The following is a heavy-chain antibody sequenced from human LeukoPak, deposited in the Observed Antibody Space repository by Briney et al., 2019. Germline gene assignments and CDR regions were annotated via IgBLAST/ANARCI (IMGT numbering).Heavy chain of an antibody. CDR3: ARDSLWFGELSYYYYYMDV. V-gene: IGHV4-61*02. CDR1: GGSISSGSYY. D-gene: IGHD3-10*01. CDR2: IYTSGST. J-gene: IGHJ6*03. Sequence: SETLSLTCTVSGGSISSGSYYWSWIRQPAGKGLEWIGRIYTSGSTNYNPSLESRVTISVDTSKNQFSLKLSSVTAADTAVYYCARDSLWFGELSYYYYYMDVWGKGTTVTISS.